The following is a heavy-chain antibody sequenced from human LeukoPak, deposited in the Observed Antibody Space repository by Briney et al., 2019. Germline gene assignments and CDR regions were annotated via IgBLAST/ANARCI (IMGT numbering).Heavy chain of an antibody. CDR3: ARDYTGYFP. D-gene: IGHD3-9*01. CDR1: GFTFSSYS. CDR2: IGSGSNTI. Sequence: GGSLRLSCAASGFTFSSYSMNWVRQAPGKGLEWVSYIGSGSNTIYYADSMKGRFTISRDNAKNSLYLQMNSLRAEDTAVYYCARDYTGYFPWGQGTLVIVSS. J-gene: IGHJ5*02. V-gene: IGHV3-48*04.